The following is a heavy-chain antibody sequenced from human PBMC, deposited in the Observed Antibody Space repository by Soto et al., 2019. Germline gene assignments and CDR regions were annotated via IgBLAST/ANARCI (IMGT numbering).Heavy chain of an antibody. CDR3: ARDAPYYDILTGYFPLDY. J-gene: IGHJ4*02. D-gene: IGHD3-9*01. V-gene: IGHV1-46*01. Sequence: ASVKVSCKASGGTFSSYTISWVRQAPGQGLEWMGIINPSGGSTSYAQKFQGRVTMTRDTSTSTVYMELSSLRSEDTAVYYCARDAPYYDILTGYFPLDYWGQGTLVTVSS. CDR1: GGTFSSYT. CDR2: INPSGGST.